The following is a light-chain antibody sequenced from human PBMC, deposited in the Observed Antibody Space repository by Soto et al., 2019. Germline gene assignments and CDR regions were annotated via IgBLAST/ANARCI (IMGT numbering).Light chain of an antibody. Sequence: VMTHSPATLSVSPGERATVSCRASQSVGNNLARYQQKPGQAPRLLIYDASIRATGIPARFSGSGSGTEFTLTISSLQSEDFAVYFCQKYNSWPETFGQGTKVDI. CDR2: DAS. CDR3: QKYNSWPET. CDR1: QSVGNN. J-gene: IGKJ1*01. V-gene: IGKV3-15*01.